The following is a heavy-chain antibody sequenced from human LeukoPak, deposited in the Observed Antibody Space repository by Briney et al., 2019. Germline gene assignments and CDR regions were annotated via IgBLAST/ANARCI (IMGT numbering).Heavy chain of an antibody. V-gene: IGHV1-18*01. CDR3: ARDEFGRTGVGVY. CDR1: GYTFTAYD. D-gene: IGHD3-16*01. Sequence: GASVKVSCKGSGYTFTAYDIIWVRQAPGQGLECVGLISAYTGRTEYAQKFQGRVIMTTDSATSTAYMELRSLRSDDTGVYYCARDEFGRTGVGVYWGQGTPVTVSA. J-gene: IGHJ4*02. CDR2: ISAYTGRT.